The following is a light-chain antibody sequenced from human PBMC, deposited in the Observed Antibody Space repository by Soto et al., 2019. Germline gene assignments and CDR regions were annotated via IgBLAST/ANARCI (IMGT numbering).Light chain of an antibody. CDR3: SSYTSSSTEV. Sequence: QSALTQPASVSGSPGQSITISCTGTSSDVGGYNYVSWYQQHPGKAPKLMIYEVSNRPSGVSNRFSGSKSGNTASLTISGLQAEDEADYYCSSYTSSSTEVLGEGTKVTVL. V-gene: IGLV2-14*01. CDR1: SSDVGGYNY. J-gene: IGLJ3*02. CDR2: EVS.